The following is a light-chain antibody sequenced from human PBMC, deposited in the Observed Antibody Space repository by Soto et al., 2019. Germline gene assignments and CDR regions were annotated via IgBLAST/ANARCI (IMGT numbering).Light chain of an antibody. J-gene: IGLJ3*02. CDR2: GNF. V-gene: IGLV1-44*01. CDR1: TPPFGRNS. Sequence: QSVLTQPPSVSGTPGQSVTIPCSGGTPPFGRNSVNWYQLLPGLAPKLLIYGNFQRPSGVPDRFSGSKSDTSASLAISRLQSEDEAEYYCRAWDDTLRGWVFGGGTKVTVL. CDR3: RAWDDTLRGWV.